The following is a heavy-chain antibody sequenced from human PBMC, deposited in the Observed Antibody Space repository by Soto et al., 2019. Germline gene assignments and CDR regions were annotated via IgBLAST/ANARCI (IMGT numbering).Heavy chain of an antibody. V-gene: IGHV4-31*03. CDR2: IYYSGST. Sequence: QVQLQESGPGLVKPSQTLSLTCTVSGGSISSGGYYWSWIRQHPGKGLEWIGYIYYSGSTYYNPSLKSRVTISVDTSKNQFSLKLSSVTAADTAVYYCASRTIILNYSDSSGPFDYWGQGTLVTVSS. CDR3: ASRTIILNYSDSSGPFDY. CDR1: GGSISSGGYY. D-gene: IGHD3-22*01. J-gene: IGHJ4*02.